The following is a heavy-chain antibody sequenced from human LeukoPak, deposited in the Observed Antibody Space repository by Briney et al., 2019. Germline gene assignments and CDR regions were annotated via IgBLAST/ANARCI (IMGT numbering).Heavy chain of an antibody. Sequence: AASVKVSCKASGYTFTSYYMHWVRQAPGQGLEWMGIINPSGGSTSYAQKFRGRVTMTRDTSTSTVYMELSSLRSEDTAVYYCAKGSYYYDSSGYLDYWGQGTLVTVSS. CDR1: GYTFTSYY. V-gene: IGHV1-46*01. D-gene: IGHD3-22*01. J-gene: IGHJ4*02. CDR3: AKGSYYYDSSGYLDY. CDR2: INPSGGST.